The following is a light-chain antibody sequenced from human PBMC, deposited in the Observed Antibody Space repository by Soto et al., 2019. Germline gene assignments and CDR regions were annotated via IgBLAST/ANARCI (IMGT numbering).Light chain of an antibody. CDR1: QSISRW. V-gene: IGKV1-5*01. J-gene: IGKJ4*01. Sequence: IHLTQIPSTLSHPLGDTVTHTYRTSQSISRWLAWYQQRPGRAPNLLISDASTLESGVPSRFSGSGSGTEFTLTISSLQPDDFATYHCQQYSSYLITFGGGTKVDI. CDR3: QQYSSYLIT. CDR2: DAS.